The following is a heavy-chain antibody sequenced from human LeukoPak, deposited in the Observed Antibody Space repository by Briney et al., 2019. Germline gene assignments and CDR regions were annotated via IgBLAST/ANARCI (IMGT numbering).Heavy chain of an antibody. CDR1: GFTFSTYW. CDR3: AKDREVGATYFDY. J-gene: IGHJ4*02. V-gene: IGHV3-7*01. CDR2: IKRDGSER. D-gene: IGHD1-26*01. Sequence: QSGGSLRLSCAASGFTFSTYWMSWVRQAPGKGLEWVANIKRDGSERYYVDSVKGRFTISRDNAKNSLYLQMNSLRAEDTAVYYCAKDREVGATYFDYWGQGTLVTVSS.